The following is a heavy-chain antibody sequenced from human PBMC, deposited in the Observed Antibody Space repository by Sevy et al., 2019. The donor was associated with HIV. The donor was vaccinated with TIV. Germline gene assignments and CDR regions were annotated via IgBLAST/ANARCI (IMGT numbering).Heavy chain of an antibody. CDR1: GYSFTSYW. J-gene: IGHJ4*02. Sequence: GESLKISCKGSGYSFTSYWIGWVRQMPGKGLEWMGIIYPGDSDTRYSPSFQAQVTISADKSISPAYLQWSSLKASDTAMYYCARHLRGMDLLLGPSDYWGQGTLVTVSS. CDR2: IYPGDSDT. CDR3: ARHLRGMDLLLGPSDY. V-gene: IGHV5-51*01. D-gene: IGHD3-22*01.